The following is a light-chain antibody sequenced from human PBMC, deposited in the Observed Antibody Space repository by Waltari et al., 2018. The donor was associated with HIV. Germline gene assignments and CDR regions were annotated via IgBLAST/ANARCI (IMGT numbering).Light chain of an antibody. CDR1: QGISSW. J-gene: IGKJ4*01. V-gene: IGKV1-12*01. CDR3: LEANSFPLT. Sequence: DIQMTQSPSSVSASVGDRVTITCRASQGISSWLAWFQQKAGKAPKLLIYAASSLQSGLPSRFSGSGSGTDFTLTITGLQPEDVATYYGLEANSFPLTFGGGTNVEI. CDR2: AAS.